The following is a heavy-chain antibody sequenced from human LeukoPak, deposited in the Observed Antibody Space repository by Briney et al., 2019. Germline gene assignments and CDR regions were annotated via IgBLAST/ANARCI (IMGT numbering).Heavy chain of an antibody. D-gene: IGHD3-10*01. CDR3: ARAGWFGEFSTDY. CDR1: GGSFSGCY. J-gene: IGHJ4*02. CDR2: INHSGST. V-gene: IGHV4-34*01. Sequence: PSETLSLTCAVYGGSFSGCYWSWIRQLPGKGLEWIGEINHSGSTNYNPSLKSRVTISVDTSKNQFSLKLSSVTAADTAVYYCARAGWFGEFSTDYWGQGTLVTVSS.